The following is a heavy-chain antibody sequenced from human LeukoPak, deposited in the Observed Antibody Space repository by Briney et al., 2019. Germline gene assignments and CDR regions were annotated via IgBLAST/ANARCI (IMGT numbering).Heavy chain of an antibody. J-gene: IGHJ4*02. V-gene: IGHV4-59*01. CDR2: IYYSGST. CDR1: GGSISSYY. D-gene: IGHD3-22*01. Sequence: SETLSLTCTVSGGSISSYYWSWIRQPPGKGLERIGYIYYSGSTNYNPSLKSRVTISVDTSKNQFSLKLSSVTAADTAVYYCARDLGYYYDSSGFRYWGQGTLVTVSS. CDR3: ARDLGYYYDSSGFRY.